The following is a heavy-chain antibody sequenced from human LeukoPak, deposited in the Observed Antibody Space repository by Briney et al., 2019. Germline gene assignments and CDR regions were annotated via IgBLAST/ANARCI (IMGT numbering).Heavy chain of an antibody. CDR3: ARRGYYGSGSQINWFDP. CDR1: GYSFTSYW. CDR2: IYPGDSDT. V-gene: IGHV5-51*01. J-gene: IGHJ5*02. D-gene: IGHD3-10*01. Sequence: GESLKISCKASGYSFTSYWIGWVRQMPGKGLEWMGIIYPGDSDTRYSPSFQGQVTISADKSISTAYLQWSSLKASDTAMYYCARRGYYGSGSQINWFDPWGQGTLVTVSS.